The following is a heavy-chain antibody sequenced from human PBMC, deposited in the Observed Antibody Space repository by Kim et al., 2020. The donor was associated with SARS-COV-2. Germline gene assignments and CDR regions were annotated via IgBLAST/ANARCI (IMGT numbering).Heavy chain of an antibody. CDR3: ASLVRGYSYGGGAYYYYGMDV. Sequence: SETLSLTCAVYGGSFSGYYWSWIRQPPGKGLEWIGEINHSGSTNYNPSLKSRVTISVDTSKNQFSLKLSSVTAADTAVYYCASLVRGYSYGGGAYYYYGMDVWGQGTTVTVSS. CDR2: INHSGST. V-gene: IGHV4-34*01. J-gene: IGHJ6*02. CDR1: GGSFSGYY. D-gene: IGHD5-18*01.